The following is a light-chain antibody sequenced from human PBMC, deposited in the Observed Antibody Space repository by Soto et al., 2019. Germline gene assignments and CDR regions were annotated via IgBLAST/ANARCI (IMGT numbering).Light chain of an antibody. CDR2: KAS. Sequence: DIPMTQFPSTLSASIGDRVTITCRASQTVSSWLAWYQQKPGKIPKLLIYKASTLETGVPSRFSGSESGTDFTLTISSLQPDDFATYYCQQYNRYSSYTFGQGTRLEIK. J-gene: IGKJ2*01. V-gene: IGKV1-5*03. CDR1: QTVSSW. CDR3: QQYNRYSSYT.